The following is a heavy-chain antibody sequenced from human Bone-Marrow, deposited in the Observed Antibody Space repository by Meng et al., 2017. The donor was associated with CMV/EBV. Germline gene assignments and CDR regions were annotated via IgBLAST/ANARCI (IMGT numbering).Heavy chain of an antibody. V-gene: IGHV3-9*01. CDR1: GFTFDDYA. CDR2: ISWNSGSI. D-gene: IGHD3-10*01. J-gene: IGHJ4*02. Sequence: SLKISCAASGFTFDDYAMHWVRQAPGKGLEWVSGISWNSGSIGYADSVKGRFAISRDNAKNSLYLQMNSLRAEDTALYYCVFLVGGKWGQGNLVNVAS. CDR3: VFLVGGK.